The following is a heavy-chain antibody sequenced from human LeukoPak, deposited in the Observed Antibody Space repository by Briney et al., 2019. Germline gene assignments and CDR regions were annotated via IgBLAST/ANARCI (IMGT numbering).Heavy chain of an antibody. CDR3: AKLGSLDYYDSSGYYSPLPYFDY. CDR2: ISYDGSNK. J-gene: IGHJ4*02. D-gene: IGHD3-22*01. Sequence: RSLRLSCAASGFTFSSYGMHWVRQAPGKGLEWVAVISYDGSNKYYADSVKGRFTISRDNSKNTLYLQMNSLRAEDTAVYYCAKLGSLDYYDSSGYYSPLPYFDYWGQGTLVTVSS. CDR1: GFTFSSYG. V-gene: IGHV3-30*18.